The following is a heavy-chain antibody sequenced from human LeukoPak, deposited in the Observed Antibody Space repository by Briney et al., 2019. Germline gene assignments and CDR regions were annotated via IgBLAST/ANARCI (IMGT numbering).Heavy chain of an antibody. D-gene: IGHD5-18*01. CDR3: ARTVNTAFAYYYYYMDV. V-gene: IGHV4-59*01. Sequence: SETLSLTCTVSGGSISSYYWSWIRQPPGKGLEWIGYIYYSGSTNYNPSLKSRVTISVDTSKNQFSLKLSSVTAADTAVYYCARTVNTAFAYYYYYMDVWGKGTTVTVSS. CDR1: GGSISSYY. CDR2: IYYSGST. J-gene: IGHJ6*03.